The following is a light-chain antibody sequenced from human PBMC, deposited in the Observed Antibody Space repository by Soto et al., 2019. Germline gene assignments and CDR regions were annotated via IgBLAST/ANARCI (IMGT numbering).Light chain of an antibody. CDR2: DVS. J-gene: IGLJ2*01. Sequence: QSALTQPRSVSGSPGQSVTISRTGTSSDVGGYNYVSWYQQHPGKAPKLMIYDVSKRPSGVPDRFSGSKSGNTASLTISGLQAEDEADYYCCSYVGSYSVVFGGGTKLTVL. CDR3: CSYVGSYSVV. V-gene: IGLV2-11*01. CDR1: SSDVGGYNY.